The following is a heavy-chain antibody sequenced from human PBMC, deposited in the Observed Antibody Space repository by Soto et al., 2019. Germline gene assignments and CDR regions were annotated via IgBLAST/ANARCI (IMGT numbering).Heavy chain of an antibody. CDR2: ISYDGSNK. V-gene: IGHV3-30*18. D-gene: IGHD2-15*01. Sequence: QVQLVESGGGVVQPGRSLRLSCAASGFTFSSYGMHWVRQAPGKGLEWVAVISYDGSNKYYADSVKGRFTISRDNSKNTLYLQMRSLRAEDTGVYYCAKDYGAGGPLYWWFDLWGRGTLVTDSS. CDR3: AKDYGAGGPLYWWFDL. CDR1: GFTFSSYG. J-gene: IGHJ2*01.